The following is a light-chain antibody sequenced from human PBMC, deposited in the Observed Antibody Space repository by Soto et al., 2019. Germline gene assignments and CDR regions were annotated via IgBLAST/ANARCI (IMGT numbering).Light chain of an antibody. CDR3: QQSYSAPRT. CDR2: AAS. J-gene: IGKJ1*01. CDR1: QSISSY. Sequence: DIQMTQSPSSLSASVGDRVTITCRASQSISSYLNWYQQKPGKAPKLLIYAASSLQSGVLSRFSGSGSGTDFTLTISSLQPEEFATYYSQQSYSAPRTFGQGTKVEIK. V-gene: IGKV1-39*01.